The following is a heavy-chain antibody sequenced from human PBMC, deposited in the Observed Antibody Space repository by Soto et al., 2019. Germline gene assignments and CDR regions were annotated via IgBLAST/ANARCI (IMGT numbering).Heavy chain of an antibody. CDR1: VFTFNTYG. V-gene: IGHV3-30*18. CDR3: EKVSEPHYAMDV. Sequence: GGSLRLSCAASVFTFNTYGMHCVRHAPGEGLEWVAVIAYDGTNKYYRDSVKGRFTVSRDNSKNTLYLLMNSLRPEDTAVYYCEKVSEPHYAMDVWGQGTTVTLSS. J-gene: IGHJ6*02. CDR2: IAYDGTNK.